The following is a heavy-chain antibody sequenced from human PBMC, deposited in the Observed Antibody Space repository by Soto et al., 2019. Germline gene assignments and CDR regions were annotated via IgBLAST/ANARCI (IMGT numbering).Heavy chain of an antibody. D-gene: IGHD3-22*01. Sequence: GESLKISCKGSGYSFAGYWITWVRQKPGKGLEWMGRSDPSDSQTYYSPSFRGHVTISVTKSLTTVFLQWSSLRASDTAMYYCARQIYDSDTGPNFQYYFDSWGQGTPVTVSS. CDR3: ARQIYDSDTGPNFQYYFDS. V-gene: IGHV5-10-1*01. CDR2: SDPSDSQT. J-gene: IGHJ4*02. CDR1: GYSFAGYW.